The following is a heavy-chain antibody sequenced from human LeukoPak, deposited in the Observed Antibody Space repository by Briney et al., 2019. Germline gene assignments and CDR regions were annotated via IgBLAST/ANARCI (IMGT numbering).Heavy chain of an antibody. Sequence: GGSLRLSCAASRFTLSTYWMSWVRQAPGKGLEWVAHIKQDGSQEYYVDSVKGRFTISRDNAKNSLYLQMNSLRAEDTALYYCAKTRGSGWYYFDYWGQGTLVTVSS. CDR1: RFTLSTYW. D-gene: IGHD6-19*01. CDR2: IKQDGSQE. V-gene: IGHV3-7*03. CDR3: AKTRGSGWYYFDY. J-gene: IGHJ4*02.